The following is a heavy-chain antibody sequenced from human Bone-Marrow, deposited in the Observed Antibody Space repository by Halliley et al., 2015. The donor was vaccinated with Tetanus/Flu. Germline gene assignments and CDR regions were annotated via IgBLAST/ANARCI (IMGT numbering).Heavy chain of an antibody. Sequence: GSGVDTHNPDPVKGRFPISRNNSKNTLYLQMNSLRAEDTAVYYCAKGGLEGSGTYWAWGQGTLVPVSS. CDR2: GSGVDT. J-gene: IGHJ5*02. D-gene: IGHD3-10*01. V-gene: IGHV3-23*01. CDR3: AKGGLEGSGTYWA.